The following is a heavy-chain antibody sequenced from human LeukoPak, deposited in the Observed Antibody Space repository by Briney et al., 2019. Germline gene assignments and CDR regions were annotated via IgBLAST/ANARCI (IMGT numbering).Heavy chain of an antibody. CDR1: GFTFSSYS. D-gene: IGHD6-13*01. CDR3: ARVFVAAAGMMDFDY. V-gene: IGHV3-21*01. Sequence: PGGSLRLPCAASGFTFSSYSMNWVRQAPGKGLEWVSSISSSSSYIYYADSVKGRFTISRDNAKNSLYLQMNSLRAEDTAVYYCARVFVAAAGMMDFDYWGQGTLVTVSS. CDR2: ISSSSSYI. J-gene: IGHJ4*02.